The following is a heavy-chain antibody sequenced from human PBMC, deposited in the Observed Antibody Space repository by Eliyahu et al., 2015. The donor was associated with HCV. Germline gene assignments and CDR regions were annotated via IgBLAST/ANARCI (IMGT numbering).Heavy chain of an antibody. CDR1: GFTFSXYA. V-gene: IGHV3-23*04. CDR2: ISGSGGST. Sequence: EVQLVESGGGLVQPGGSLRLSCAASGFTFSXYAMXWVRQAPGKGLEWVSAISGSGGSTYYADSVKGRFTISRDNSKNTLYLQMNSLRAEDTAVYYCAKDPYSYSYGLWYYYYGMDVWGQGTTVTVSS. CDR3: AKDPYSYSYGLWYYYYGMDV. J-gene: IGHJ6*02. D-gene: IGHD5-18*01.